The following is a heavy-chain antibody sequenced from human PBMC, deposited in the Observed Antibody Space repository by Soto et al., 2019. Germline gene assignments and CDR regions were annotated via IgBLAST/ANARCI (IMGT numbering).Heavy chain of an antibody. CDR1: CGSIISYY. J-gene: IGHJ4*02. CDR2: IYYSGST. CDR3: ARAGYYYDSSGYSPPFLDY. V-gene: IGHV4-59*01. Sequence: SETLSLTCTFSCGSIISYYWSWIRQPPGKGLEWIGYIYYSGSTNYNPSLKSRVTISVDTSKNQFSLKLSSVTAADTAVYYCARAGYYYDSSGYSPPFLDYWGQGTLVTVSS. D-gene: IGHD3-22*01.